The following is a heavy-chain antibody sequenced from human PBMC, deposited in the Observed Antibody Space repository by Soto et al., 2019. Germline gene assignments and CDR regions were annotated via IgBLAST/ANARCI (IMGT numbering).Heavy chain of an antibody. V-gene: IGHV1-69*13. CDR3: ARDSPGIAVAGYYYYYGMDV. Sequence: SVKVSCKASGGTFSSYAISWVRQAPGQGLEWMGGIIPIFGTANYAQKFQGRVTITADESTSTAYMELSSLRSEDTAVYYCARDSPGIAVAGYYYYYGMDVWGQGTTVTVSS. D-gene: IGHD6-19*01. J-gene: IGHJ6*02. CDR2: IIPIFGTA. CDR1: GGTFSSYA.